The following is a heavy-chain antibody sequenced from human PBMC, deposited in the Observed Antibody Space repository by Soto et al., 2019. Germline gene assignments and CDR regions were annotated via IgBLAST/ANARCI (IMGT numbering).Heavy chain of an antibody. J-gene: IGHJ4*02. CDR3: ARVKGYSYGYGSDAYFDY. D-gene: IGHD5-18*01. Sequence: SVKVSCKASGGTFNTYAISWVRQAPGQGLEWMGGIIPIFGTANYAQKFQGRVTITADKSTSTVYMELSSLRSEDTAVYYCARVKGYSYGYGSDAYFDYWGQGTLVTVSS. CDR1: GGTFNTYA. V-gene: IGHV1-69*06. CDR2: IIPIFGTA.